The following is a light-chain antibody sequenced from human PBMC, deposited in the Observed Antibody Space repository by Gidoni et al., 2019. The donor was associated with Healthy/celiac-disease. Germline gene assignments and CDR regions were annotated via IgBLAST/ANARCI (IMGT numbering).Light chain of an antibody. Sequence: SSELTQDPAVSVALGQTVRITCQGDSLRSYYASWYQQKPGQAPVLVIYSKNNRPSGIPDRCSGSSSGSTASLTITGAQAEDEADYYCNSRDSSGNLVFGGGTKLTVL. CDR2: SKN. CDR3: NSRDSSGNLV. J-gene: IGLJ2*01. V-gene: IGLV3-19*01. CDR1: SLRSYY.